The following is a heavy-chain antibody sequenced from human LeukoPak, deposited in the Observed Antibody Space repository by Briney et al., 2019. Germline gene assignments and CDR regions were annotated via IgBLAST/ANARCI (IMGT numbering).Heavy chain of an antibody. CDR3: ARGRYYDTPFDP. V-gene: IGHV1-69*13. CDR1: GGTFSTYA. Sequence: ASVKVSCKASGGTFSTYAVSWVRQAPGQGLEWMGGIIPIFGTANYAQKFQGRVTITADASTSTTYMELSSLRSDDTAVYYCARGRYYDTPFDPWGQGTLVTVSS. CDR2: IIPIFGTA. D-gene: IGHD3-22*01. J-gene: IGHJ5*02.